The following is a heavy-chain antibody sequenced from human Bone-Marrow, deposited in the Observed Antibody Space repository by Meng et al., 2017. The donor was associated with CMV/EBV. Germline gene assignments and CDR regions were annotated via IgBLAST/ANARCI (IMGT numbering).Heavy chain of an antibody. CDR3: ARDTTPDIVVVPAAIPFDY. V-gene: IGHV3-48*03. J-gene: IGHJ4*02. Sequence: LSLTCTVSGGSISSSSYYWGWVRQAPGKGLEWVSYMSSSGSTIYYADSVKGRFTISRDNAKNSLYLQMNRLRAEDTAVYYCARDTTPDIVVVPAAIPFDYWGQGTLVTVSS. CDR1: GGSISSSSYY. CDR2: MSSSGSTI. D-gene: IGHD2-2*01.